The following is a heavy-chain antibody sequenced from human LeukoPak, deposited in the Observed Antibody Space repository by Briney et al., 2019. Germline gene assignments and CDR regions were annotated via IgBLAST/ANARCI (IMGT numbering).Heavy chain of an antibody. CDR2: IRRSGSTK. CDR3: ARDQRNFDY. J-gene: IGHJ4*02. CDR1: GFTFSDYN. V-gene: IGHV3-11*04. Sequence: GGSLRLSCAASGFTFSDYNMRWVRQAPGKGLEWVSSIRRSGSTKYYADSVKGRFTISRDNAKNSLFLQMNSLRAEDPAVYYCARDQRNFDYWGQGTLVTVSS.